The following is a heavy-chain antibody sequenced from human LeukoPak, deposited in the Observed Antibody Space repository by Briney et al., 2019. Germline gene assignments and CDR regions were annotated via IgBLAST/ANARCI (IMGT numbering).Heavy chain of an antibody. V-gene: IGHV3-74*01. CDR2: ISRDGTIT. CDR1: GVTFSGHS. CDR3: ERGWYGHYS. D-gene: IGHD1-14*01. Sequence: PGGSLRLTCAASGVTFSGHSMNWVRQAPGKGLVWVSGISRDGTITNYADAVKGRFTISRDNAKNTLYLQMNSLRVEDTAVYSCERGWYGHYSCGQGTLVTVSS. J-gene: IGHJ4*02.